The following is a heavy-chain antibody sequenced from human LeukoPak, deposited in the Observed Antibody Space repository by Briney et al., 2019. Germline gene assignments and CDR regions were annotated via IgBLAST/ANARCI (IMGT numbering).Heavy chain of an antibody. J-gene: IGHJ5*02. CDR3: ARDKSVAALRHDP. CDR2: IIPIFGTA. V-gene: IGHV1-69*13. D-gene: IGHD6-19*01. Sequence: SVKVSCKASGGTFSSYAISWVRQAPGQGLEWMGGIIPIFGTANYAQKFQGRVTITADESTSTAYMELSSLRSEDTAVYYCARDKSVAALRHDPWGQGTLVTVSS. CDR1: GGTFSSYA.